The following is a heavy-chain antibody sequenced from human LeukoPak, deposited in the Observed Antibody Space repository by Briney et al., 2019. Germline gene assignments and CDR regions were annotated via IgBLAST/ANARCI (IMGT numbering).Heavy chain of an antibody. J-gene: IGHJ4*02. Sequence: SETLSLTCTVSGDSISRSHFYWGWVRQPPGKGLEWIGNIYSSGSTYYKPSLKSRVTMSIDTSKNHFSLKMKSVTVADTAVYYCARFDRFTANSYFDFWGQGTLVTVSS. V-gene: IGHV4-39*02. CDR3: ARFDRFTANSYFDF. CDR2: IYSSGST. D-gene: IGHD3-9*01. CDR1: GDSISRSHFY.